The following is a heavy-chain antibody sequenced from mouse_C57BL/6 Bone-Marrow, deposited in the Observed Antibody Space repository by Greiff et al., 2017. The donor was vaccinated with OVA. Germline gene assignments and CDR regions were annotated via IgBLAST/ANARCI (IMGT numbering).Heavy chain of an antibody. Sequence: VQLQQSGAELVRPGASVKLSCTASGFNITDDYMHWVKQRPEQGLEWIGWIDPENGDTEYASKFQGKATITADTSSNTAYLQLSSLTSEDTAVYYCTEDGYWYAMDYWGQGTSVTVSS. CDR2: IDPENGDT. CDR1: GFNITDDY. CDR3: TEDGYWYAMDY. D-gene: IGHD2-3*01. V-gene: IGHV14-4*01. J-gene: IGHJ4*01.